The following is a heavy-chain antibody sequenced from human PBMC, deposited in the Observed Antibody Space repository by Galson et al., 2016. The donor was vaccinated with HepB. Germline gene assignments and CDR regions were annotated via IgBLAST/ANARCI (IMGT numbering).Heavy chain of an antibody. D-gene: IGHD4-17*01. J-gene: IGHJ5*02. CDR2: INQHGSEK. V-gene: IGHV3-7*03. Sequence: LRLSCAASGFTFRNYWMSWVRQAPGKGLEWVANINQHGSEKHYVDSVKGRFNISRDNAKNSVYLQINSLRVEDMAEYYCARLRGWFDPWGQGTLVTVSS. CDR1: GFTFRNYW. CDR3: ARLRGWFDP.